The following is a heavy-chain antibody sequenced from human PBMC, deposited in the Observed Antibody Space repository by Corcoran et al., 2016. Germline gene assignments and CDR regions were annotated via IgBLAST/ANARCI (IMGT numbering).Heavy chain of an antibody. J-gene: IGHJ4*02. CDR2: ISGSGGST. CDR3: AKLSVVALETYYDFWSGSHDTEKDFDY. D-gene: IGHD3-3*01. V-gene: IGHV3-23*01. CDR1: GFTFSSYA. Sequence: EVQLLESGGGLVQPGGSLRLSCAASGFTFSSYAMSWVRQAPGKGLEWVSAISGSGGSTYYADSVKGRFTISRDNSKNTLYLQMNSLRAEDTAVYYCAKLSVVALETYYDFWSGSHDTEKDFDYWGQGTLVTVSS.